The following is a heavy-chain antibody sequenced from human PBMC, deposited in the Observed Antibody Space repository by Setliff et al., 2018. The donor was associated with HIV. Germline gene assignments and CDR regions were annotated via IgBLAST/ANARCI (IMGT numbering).Heavy chain of an antibody. CDR2: IYHSGNT. CDR3: ARDSEWGSYIFWTVDI. V-gene: IGHV4-38-2*02. Sequence: PSETLSLTCTVSGYSISSGYYWDWIRQPPGRGLEWLGSIYHSGNTYYNPSLKSRVTISVDTSKNQFSLKLRSVTAADTAVYYCARDSEWGSYIFWTVDIWGQGTMVTVSS. D-gene: IGHD1-26*01. CDR1: GYSISSGYY. J-gene: IGHJ3*02.